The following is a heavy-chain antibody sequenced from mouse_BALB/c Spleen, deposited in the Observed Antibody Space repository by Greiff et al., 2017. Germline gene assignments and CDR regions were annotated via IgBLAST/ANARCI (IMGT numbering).Heavy chain of an antibody. J-gene: IGHJ1*01. CDR2: IWSGGST. CDR1: GFSLTSYG. D-gene: IGHD2-1*01. V-gene: IGHV2-2*02. CDR3: ARNGNYWYFDV. Sequence: VQRVESGPGLVQPSQSLSITCTVSGFSLTSYGVHWVRQSPGKGLEWLGVIWSGGSTDYNAAFISRLSISKDNSKSQVFFKMNSLQANDTAIYYCARNGNYWYFDVWGAGTTVTVSS.